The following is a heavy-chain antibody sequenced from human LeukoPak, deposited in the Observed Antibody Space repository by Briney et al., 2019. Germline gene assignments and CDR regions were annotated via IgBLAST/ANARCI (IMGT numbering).Heavy chain of an antibody. J-gene: IGHJ5*02. CDR1: GYTFTGYY. Sequence: ASVKVSCKASGYTFTGYYMHWVRQAPGQGLEWMGWINPNSGGTNYAQKFQGRVTMTRDMSTSTVYMELSSLRSEDTAVYYCARDNEYSSGWLMGSWFDPWGQGTLVTVSS. V-gene: IGHV1-2*02. CDR3: ARDNEYSSGWLMGSWFDP. D-gene: IGHD6-19*01. CDR2: INPNSGGT.